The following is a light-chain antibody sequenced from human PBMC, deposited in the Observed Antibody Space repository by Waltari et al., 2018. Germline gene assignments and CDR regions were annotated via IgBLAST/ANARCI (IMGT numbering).Light chain of an antibody. CDR2: DAS. Sequence: DIQMTQSPSSLSASVGARVTITCRASQSISSYLNWYQQKPGKAPKLLIYDASRLQSGVPSRFSGSGSGTDFTLTISSLQPEDFATYSCQQSYITPITFGQGTRLDIK. J-gene: IGKJ5*01. CDR3: QQSYITPIT. V-gene: IGKV1-39*01. CDR1: QSISSY.